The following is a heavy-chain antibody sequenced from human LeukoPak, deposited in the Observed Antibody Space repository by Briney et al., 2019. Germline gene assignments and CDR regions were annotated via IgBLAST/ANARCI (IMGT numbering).Heavy chain of an antibody. CDR1: GYTFTGYY. Sequence: ASVKVSCKASGYTFTGYYMHWVRQAPGQGLEWMGWINPNSGGTNYAQKFQGRVTMTRDTSISTAYMELSRLRSDDTAVYYCAREAASYRYYYDSSGYYYPGWFDPWGQGTLVTVSS. V-gene: IGHV1-2*02. J-gene: IGHJ5*02. CDR2: INPNSGGT. D-gene: IGHD3-22*01. CDR3: AREAASYRYYYDSSGYYYPGWFDP.